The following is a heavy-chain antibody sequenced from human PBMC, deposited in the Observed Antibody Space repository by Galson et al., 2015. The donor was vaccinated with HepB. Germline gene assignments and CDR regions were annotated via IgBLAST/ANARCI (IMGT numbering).Heavy chain of an antibody. CDR1: GFTFSSYS. V-gene: IGHV3-48*01. Sequence: SLRLSCAASGFTFSSYSMNWVRQAPGKGLEWVSYISSSSSTIYYADSVKGRFTISRDNAKNSLYLQMNSLRAEDTAVYYCARLVNYDFDYWGQGTLVTVSS. CDR2: ISSSSSTI. D-gene: IGHD3-16*01. CDR3: ARLVNYDFDY. J-gene: IGHJ4*02.